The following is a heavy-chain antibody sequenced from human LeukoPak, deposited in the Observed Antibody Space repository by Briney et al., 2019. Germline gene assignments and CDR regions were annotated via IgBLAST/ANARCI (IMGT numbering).Heavy chain of an antibody. CDR1: RLSLSSYA. D-gene: IGHD5/OR15-5a*01. CDR3: ANTPARCLRLEAFDY. Sequence: GGSLRLSCAVSRLSLSSYAMSWVRQPPRKGRGWDSAIRAGGGRTFYTDSVQGRFTISRDNSMYTLYLQMNSLRAEDTAVYYCANTPARCLRLEAFDYWGRGTLVTVSS. CDR2: IRAGGGRT. J-gene: IGHJ4*02. V-gene: IGHV3-23*01.